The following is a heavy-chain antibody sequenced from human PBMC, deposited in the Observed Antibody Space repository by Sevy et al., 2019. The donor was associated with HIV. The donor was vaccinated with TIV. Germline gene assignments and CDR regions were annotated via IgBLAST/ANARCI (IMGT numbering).Heavy chain of an antibody. D-gene: IGHD3-3*02. CDR3: ATPFLMGNRYYYHGMDV. J-gene: IGHJ6*02. CDR1: GYTLTELS. V-gene: IGHV1-24*01. CDR2: FDPEDGET. Sequence: ASVKVSCKVSGYTLTELSMHWVRQAPGKGLEWMGGFDPEDGETIYAQKFQGRVTMTEDTSTDTAYMELSSLRSEDTAVYYCATPFLMGNRYYYHGMDVWGQGTTVTVSS.